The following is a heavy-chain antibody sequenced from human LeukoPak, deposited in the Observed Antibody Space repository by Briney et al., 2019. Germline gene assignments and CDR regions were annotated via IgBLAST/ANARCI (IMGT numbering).Heavy chain of an antibody. V-gene: IGHV3-23*01. CDR1: GFTFSSYG. CDR3: AKLGPGLPRSRSFDY. J-gene: IGHJ4*02. D-gene: IGHD5-12*01. Sequence: PGGSLRLSCAASGFTFSSYGMHWVRQAPGKGLEWVSAISGSGGSTYYADSVKGRFTISRDNSKNTLYLQRNGLRAEDTAVYYCAKLGPGLPRSRSFDYWGQGTLVTVSS. CDR2: ISGSGGST.